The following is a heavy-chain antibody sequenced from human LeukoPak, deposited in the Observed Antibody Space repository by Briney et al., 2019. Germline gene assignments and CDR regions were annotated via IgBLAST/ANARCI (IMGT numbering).Heavy chain of an antibody. CDR2: INHSGST. D-gene: IGHD2-2*01. Sequence: SETLSLTCAVYGGSFSGYYWSWIRQPPGKGLEWIGEINHSGSTNYNPSLKSRVTISADTSKNQFSLKLSSVTAADTAVYYCARGIVVVPAALSYNWFDPWGQGTLVTVSS. CDR3: ARGIVVVPAALSYNWFDP. CDR1: GGSFSGYY. V-gene: IGHV4-34*01. J-gene: IGHJ5*02.